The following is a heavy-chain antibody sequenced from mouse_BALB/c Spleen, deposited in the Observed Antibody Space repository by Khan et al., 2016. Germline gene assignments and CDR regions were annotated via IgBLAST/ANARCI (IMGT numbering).Heavy chain of an antibody. J-gene: IGHJ3*01. D-gene: IGHD2-2*01. CDR2: KTYSGST. CDR1: GYSITSDYA. Sequence: QFQESGPGLVKPSQSLSLTCTVTGYSITSDYAGNGIRQFPGNKLEWRGNKTYSGSTNYNPYLKRRASTTRDTSKNKAFLQLNFVNTEDTATXYCASSFGYRGFAYWGQGTLVTVSA. V-gene: IGHV3-2*02. CDR3: ASSFGYRGFAY.